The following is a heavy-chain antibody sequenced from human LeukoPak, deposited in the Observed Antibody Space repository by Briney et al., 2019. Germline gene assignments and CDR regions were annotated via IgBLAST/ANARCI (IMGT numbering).Heavy chain of an antibody. CDR1: GGSISSYY. CDR3: ARAQTIFGVVDDLFGGGVRPKYYFDY. V-gene: IGHV4-59*01. D-gene: IGHD3-3*01. Sequence: SETLSLTCTVSGGSISSYYWSWIRQPPGKGLEWIGYIYYSGSTNYNPSLKSRVTISVDTSQNQFSLKLSSVTAADTAVYYCARAQTIFGVVDDLFGGGVRPKYYFDYWGQGTLVTVSS. J-gene: IGHJ4*02. CDR2: IYYSGST.